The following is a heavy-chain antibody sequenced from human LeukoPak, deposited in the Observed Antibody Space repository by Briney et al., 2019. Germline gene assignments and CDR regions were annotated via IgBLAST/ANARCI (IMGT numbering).Heavy chain of an antibody. CDR3: AHSFNRCYFQY. CDR2: TISSGDSS. Sequence: GGSLRLSCVATGFSFSTSDMSWVRQAPEKGLEWVASTISSGDSSQYADSVKGRFTISRDNWKNTLYLQMDSVRVDDTAVYFCAHSFNRCYFQYWGQGTLVTVSS. V-gene: IGHV3-23*01. J-gene: IGHJ1*01. D-gene: IGHD4-11*01. CDR1: GFSFSTSD.